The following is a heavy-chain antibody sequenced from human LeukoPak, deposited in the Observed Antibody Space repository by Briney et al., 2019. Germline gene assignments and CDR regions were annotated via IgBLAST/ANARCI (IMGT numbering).Heavy chain of an antibody. V-gene: IGHV3-30-3*01. Sequence: GGSLRLSCAASGFTFRNYVIHWVRQAPGKGLEWVAVTSSDLNVKLYADSVKGRFTISRDNSRSTLYLQMNSLRPEDTAIYYCAREGYYGSGSPPSLYFDYWGQGTLVTDSS. D-gene: IGHD3-10*01. CDR3: AREGYYGSGSPPSLYFDY. CDR1: GFTFRNYV. CDR2: TSSDLNVK. J-gene: IGHJ4*02.